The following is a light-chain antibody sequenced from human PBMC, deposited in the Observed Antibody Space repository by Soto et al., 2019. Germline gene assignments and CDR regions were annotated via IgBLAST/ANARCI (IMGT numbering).Light chain of an antibody. J-gene: IGLJ2*01. V-gene: IGLV1-47*01. CDR2: RNN. CDR3: AAWDDSLSGVV. Sequence: QSVPTQPPSSYGTPGQRVTISCSGSSSNIGSNYVFWYQHLPGTAPTLLIYRNNQRPSVVPDRFSGSKSGTSASLAISGLRSEDENDYYCAAWDDSLSGVVFGGGTKLTVL. CDR1: SSNIGSNY.